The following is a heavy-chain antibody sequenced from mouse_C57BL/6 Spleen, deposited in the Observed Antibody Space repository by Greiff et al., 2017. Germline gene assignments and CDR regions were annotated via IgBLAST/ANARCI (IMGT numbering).Heavy chain of an antibody. V-gene: IGHV1-53*01. CDR1: GYTFTSYW. CDR3: ARLELRYYFDY. Sequence: QVHVKQPGTELVKPGASVKLSCKASGYTFTSYWMHWVKQRPGQGLEWIGNINPSNGGTNYNEKFKSKATLTVDKSSSTAYMQLSSLTSEDSAVYYCARLELRYYFDYWGQGTTLTVSS. D-gene: IGHD1-1*01. J-gene: IGHJ2*01. CDR2: INPSNGGT.